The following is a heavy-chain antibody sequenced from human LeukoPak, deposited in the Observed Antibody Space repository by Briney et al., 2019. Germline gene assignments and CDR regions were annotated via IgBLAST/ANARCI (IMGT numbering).Heavy chain of an antibody. D-gene: IGHD6-19*01. J-gene: IGHJ4*02. Sequence: GGSLRLSCAASGFTFSSYAMHWVRQAPGKGLEWVAVISYDGSNKYYADSVKGRFTISRDNSKNTLYLQMNSLRAEDTAVYYCARDAIQWLVRHYFDYWGQGTLVTVSS. CDR1: GFTFSSYA. CDR2: ISYDGSNK. CDR3: ARDAIQWLVRHYFDY. V-gene: IGHV3-30*04.